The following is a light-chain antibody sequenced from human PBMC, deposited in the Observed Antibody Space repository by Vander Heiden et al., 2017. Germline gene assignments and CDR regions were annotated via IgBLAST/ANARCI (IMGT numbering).Light chain of an antibody. CDR3: QQSYSIPYT. CDR1: QSISNF. J-gene: IGKJ2*01. V-gene: IGKV1-39*01. CDR2: TAS. Sequence: DIQMTQSPPALSVSIGDRVTITCRASQSISNFLTWYQQKAGKAPELLISTASSLQGGVPSRFSGGGSGTDFTLTISSLQPEDFATYYCQQSYSIPYTFGQGTKLEI.